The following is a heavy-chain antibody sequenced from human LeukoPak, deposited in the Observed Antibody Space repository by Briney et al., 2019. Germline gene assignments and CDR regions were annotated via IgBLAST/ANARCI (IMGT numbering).Heavy chain of an antibody. J-gene: IGHJ4*02. CDR3: ARDCRFIAARPAGCDY. D-gene: IGHD6-6*01. Sequence: GASVKVSCTASGSTFTGYYMHWVRQAPGQGLGWMGWINPNSGGTNYAQKFLGRVTMTRDTSISTAYMELSRLRSDDTAVYYCARDCRFIAARPAGCDYWGQGTLVTVSS. CDR1: GSTFTGYY. CDR2: INPNSGGT. V-gene: IGHV1-2*02.